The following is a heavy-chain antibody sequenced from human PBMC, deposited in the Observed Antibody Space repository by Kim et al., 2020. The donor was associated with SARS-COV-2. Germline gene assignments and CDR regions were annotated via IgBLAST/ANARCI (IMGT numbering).Heavy chain of an antibody. V-gene: IGHV1-8*01. CDR3: ARGRRWFYP. CDR2: MNPNSGNT. CDR1: GYSFTTYD. Sequence: ASVKVSCKASGYSFTTYDINWVRQAPGQGLEWMGWMNPNSGNTGYAQNFRGRVSMTRNTSISTAYMELSSLRSEDTAVYYCARGRRWFYPWGPGTLVTVS. J-gene: IGHJ5*02.